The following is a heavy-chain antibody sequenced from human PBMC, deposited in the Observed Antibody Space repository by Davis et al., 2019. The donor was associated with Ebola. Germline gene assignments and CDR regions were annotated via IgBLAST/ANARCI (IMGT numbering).Heavy chain of an antibody. CDR2: ISRSSSTI. J-gene: IGHJ4*02. D-gene: IGHD6-19*01. CDR3: ARDRRGQYSSGWPHFDY. CDR1: GFTFSSYS. Sequence: GESLKISCAASGFTFSSYSMNWVRQAPGKGLERVSYISRSSSTIYYADSVKGRFTISRDNAKNSLYLQMNSLRDEDTAVYYCARDRRGQYSSGWPHFDYWGQGTLVTVSS. V-gene: IGHV3-48*02.